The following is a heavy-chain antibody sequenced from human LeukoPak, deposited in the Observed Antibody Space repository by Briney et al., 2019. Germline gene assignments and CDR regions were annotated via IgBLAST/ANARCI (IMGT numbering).Heavy chain of an antibody. V-gene: IGHV3-23*01. CDR2: ITDIGKNT. CDR1: GFTFGNYA. CDR3: AKATQRCCTGGTCFPLDY. Sequence: PGGSLRLSCAASGFTFGNYAMAWVRQSPGKGLEWVSCITDIGKNTYHTDSVKGRFTISRDKSKNTLSLQMNSLRVEDTAVYYGAKATQRCCTGGTCFPLDYWGQGTLGTVS. J-gene: IGHJ4*02. D-gene: IGHD2-8*02.